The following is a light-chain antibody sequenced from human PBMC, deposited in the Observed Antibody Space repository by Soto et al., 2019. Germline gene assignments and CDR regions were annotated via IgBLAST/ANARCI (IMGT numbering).Light chain of an antibody. J-gene: IGKJ1*01. CDR1: QSVNSDY. Sequence: EIVLTQSPGTLSLFPGERATLSCRATQSVNSDYLAWYQQKPGQAPRLLIYIASRRATGVPDRFSGSGSGTDFTLTINRLEPEDFAVYYCQQYGNSPWTFGQGTKVESK. V-gene: IGKV3-20*01. CDR2: IAS. CDR3: QQYGNSPWT.